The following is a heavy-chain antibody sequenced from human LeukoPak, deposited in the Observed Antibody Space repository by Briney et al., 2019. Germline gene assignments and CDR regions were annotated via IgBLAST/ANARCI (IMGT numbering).Heavy chain of an antibody. J-gene: IGHJ5*02. CDR1: GFTFSSYS. D-gene: IGHD6-25*01. Sequence: GGSLRLSCAASGFTFSSYSMNWVRQAPGKGLEWVSSISSSSSYIYYADSVKGRFTISRDNAKNSLYLQMNRLRAEDTAVDYCACGPHRRAGNWFDPWGRGTLVTVPS. V-gene: IGHV3-21*01. CDR3: ACGPHRRAGNWFDP. CDR2: ISSSSSYI.